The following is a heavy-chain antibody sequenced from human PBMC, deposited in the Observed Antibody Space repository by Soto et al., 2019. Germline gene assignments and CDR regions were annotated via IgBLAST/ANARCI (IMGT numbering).Heavy chain of an antibody. D-gene: IGHD4-17*01. CDR2: IYYTGST. J-gene: IGHJ4*02. CDR3: TRVGGYYGDYPNFDY. Sequence: SETLSRTCTVSGSSISPFYWSWIRQPPGKGLEWIGYIYYTGSTKYNPSLKSRVTLSLGTSRNQLSLKLSSVTAADTAVYYCTRVGGYYGDYPNFDYWGPGTLVTVSS. CDR1: GSSISPFY. V-gene: IGHV4-59*01.